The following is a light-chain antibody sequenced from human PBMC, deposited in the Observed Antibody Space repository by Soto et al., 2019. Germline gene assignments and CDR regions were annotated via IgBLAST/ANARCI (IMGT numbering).Light chain of an antibody. Sequence: EIVMTQSPATLSVSPGEGVTLSCRASERLTTNLAWYQQSPGQAPRLLIYGTYTRATGIPTRFSGSGSGTEFTLTISSLQSEDFAVYYCQQYSNWPPITFGQGTRLEIK. CDR3: QQYSNWPPIT. J-gene: IGKJ5*01. V-gene: IGKV3D-15*01. CDR1: ERLTTN. CDR2: GTY.